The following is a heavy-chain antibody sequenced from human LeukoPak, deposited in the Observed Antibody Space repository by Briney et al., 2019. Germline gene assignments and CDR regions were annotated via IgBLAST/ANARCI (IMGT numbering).Heavy chain of an antibody. CDR3: ARHFRRDYPDSGSSQYFHYIDV. CDR2: IYASGNT. Sequence: SETLSLTCAVSGGSMSDHYWSWIRQTPGTTLEWIGYIYASGNTNYSPSLKGRVTISLDTSKNHFSLRLRSVTAADTALYYCARHFRRDYPDSGSSQYFHYIDVWGKGTTVVVSS. CDR1: GGSMSDHY. V-gene: IGHV4-4*09. D-gene: IGHD3-10*01. J-gene: IGHJ6*03.